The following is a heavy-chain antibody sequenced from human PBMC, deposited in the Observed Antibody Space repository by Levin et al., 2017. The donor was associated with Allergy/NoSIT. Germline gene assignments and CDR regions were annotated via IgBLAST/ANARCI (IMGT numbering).Heavy chain of an antibody. V-gene: IGHV4-61*01. J-gene: IGHJ4*02. D-gene: IGHD6-19*01. CDR1: GGSVSSGIYY. CDR3: ARWKYSSGWRLIDY. CDR2: IYYSGST. Sequence: SETLSLTCTVSGGSVSSGIYYWSWIRQPPGKGLEWVGYIYYSGSTNYNPSLKSRVTISVDTSKNQFSLKLSSVTAADTAVYYCARWKYSSGWRLIDYWGQGTLVTVSS.